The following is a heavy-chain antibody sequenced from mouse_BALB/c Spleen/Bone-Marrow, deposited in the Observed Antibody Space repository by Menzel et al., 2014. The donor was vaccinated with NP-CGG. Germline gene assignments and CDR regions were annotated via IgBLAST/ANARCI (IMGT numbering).Heavy chain of an antibody. V-gene: IGHV1-5*01. CDR3: TRYYYADDAWFAY. Sequence: EVKLQESGTVLARPGASVKMSCKASGYSFTSYWMHWVKQRPGQGLEWIGAIYPGNSDTSYNQKFKGKAKLTAVTSASTAYMDLSSLTNEDSAVYYCTRYYYADDAWFAYWGQGTLVTVSA. D-gene: IGHD1-1*01. CDR1: GYSFTSYW. CDR2: IYPGNSDT. J-gene: IGHJ3*01.